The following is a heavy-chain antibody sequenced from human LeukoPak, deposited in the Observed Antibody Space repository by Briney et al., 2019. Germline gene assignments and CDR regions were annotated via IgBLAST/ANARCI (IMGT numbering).Heavy chain of an antibody. Sequence: SETLSLTCTVSGGSISSHYWSWIRQPPGKGLEWIGYVYNSGSTDYNPSLTSRVTISVDTSKNQFSLILSSVTAADTAVYYCARPRTAISGAYYYYYMDVWGKGTTVTVSS. CDR3: ARPRTAISGAYYYYYMDV. CDR2: VYNSGST. D-gene: IGHD5-18*01. V-gene: IGHV4-59*08. CDR1: GGSISSHY. J-gene: IGHJ6*03.